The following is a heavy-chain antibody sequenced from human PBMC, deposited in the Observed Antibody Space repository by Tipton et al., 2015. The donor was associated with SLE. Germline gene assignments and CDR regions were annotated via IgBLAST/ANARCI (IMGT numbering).Heavy chain of an antibody. Sequence: TLSLTCTVSGGSISSSSYYWGWSRQPPGKGLEWIGSISSAGSTYYNPSLRSRITLLVDTSKDQFSLNLTSVTVADTAVYYCARRVLLSGFDPWGQGTLVTVSS. D-gene: IGHD1-26*01. CDR1: GGSISSSSYY. V-gene: IGHV4-39*07. CDR3: ARRVLLSGFDP. J-gene: IGHJ5*02. CDR2: ISSAGST.